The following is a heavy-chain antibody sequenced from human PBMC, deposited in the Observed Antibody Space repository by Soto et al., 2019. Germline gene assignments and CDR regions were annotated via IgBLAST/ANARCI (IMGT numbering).Heavy chain of an antibody. CDR3: ARDSLVVVAATPRWFDP. CDR1: GGTFSSYA. V-gene: IGHV1-69*01. D-gene: IGHD2-15*01. J-gene: IGHJ5*02. CDR2: IIPMFGTA. Sequence: QVQLVQSGAEVKKPGSSVKVSCKSSGGTFSSYAFSWVRKAPGQGLEWMGGIIPMFGTANYAQKFQGRVTITAVESTSTAYMELSRLRFEDTAVYYCARDSLVVVAATPRWFDPWGQGTLVTVSS.